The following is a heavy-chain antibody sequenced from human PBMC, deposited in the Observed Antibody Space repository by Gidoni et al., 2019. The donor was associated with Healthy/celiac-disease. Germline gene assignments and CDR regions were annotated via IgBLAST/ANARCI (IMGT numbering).Heavy chain of an antibody. J-gene: IGHJ4*02. Sequence: QVQLVESGGGVVQPGRSLRLYCAASGFTFSSYAMHWVRQAPGKGLEWVAVISYDGSNKYYADSVKGRFTISRDNSKNTLYLQMNSLRAEDTAVYYCARDLDDYETYWGQGTLVTVSS. CDR1: GFTFSSYA. V-gene: IGHV3-30*04. CDR3: ARDLDDYETY. D-gene: IGHD4-17*01. CDR2: ISYDGSNK.